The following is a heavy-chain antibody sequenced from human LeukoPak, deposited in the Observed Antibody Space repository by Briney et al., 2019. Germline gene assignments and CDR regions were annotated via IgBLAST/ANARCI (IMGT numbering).Heavy chain of an antibody. CDR2: IYYSRSN. J-gene: IGHJ5*02. Sequence: SETLSLTCTVSGGSISSNNYYWGCIRQPPGKGLEGNGTIYYSRSNYYNPSLKSRVTISVDTSKNQFSLKLSSVTAADTAVYYCARQAAAGTSRWFDPWGKGTLVTVSS. V-gene: IGHV4-39*01. CDR3: ARQAAAGTSRWFDP. D-gene: IGHD6-13*01. CDR1: GGSISSNNYY.